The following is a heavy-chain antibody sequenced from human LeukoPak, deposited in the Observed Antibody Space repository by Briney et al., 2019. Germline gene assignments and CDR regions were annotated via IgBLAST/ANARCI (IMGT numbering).Heavy chain of an antibody. J-gene: IGHJ4*02. CDR2: ISDIGSI. V-gene: IGHV4-59*08. CDR3: AGHHPHNTVDF. D-gene: IGHD2-8*02. Sequence: SETLSLTCTVSGGSISSYYWSWIRQPPGKGLEWIAYISDIGSINYNPSLKSRVTISLDTSKNQFSLKLSSVTAADTAVYYCAGHHPHNTVDFWGQGTLVTVSS. CDR1: GGSISSYY.